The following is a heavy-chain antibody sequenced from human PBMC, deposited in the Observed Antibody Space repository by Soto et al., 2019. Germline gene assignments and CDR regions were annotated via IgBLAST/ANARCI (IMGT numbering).Heavy chain of an antibody. CDR3: AASAPPAPNYYYAMDV. CDR1: GGSVSSGSFY. J-gene: IGHJ6*02. D-gene: IGHD2-2*01. CDR2: FYDSGST. Sequence: PSETLSVTCTVSGGSVSSGSFYWSWIRRPPGKGLEWIGYFYDSGSTNYNPSLRSRVTMSVDTSKNQFSLKLSFVTAADTAVYYCAASAPPAPNYYYAMDVWGQGTTVTVSS. V-gene: IGHV4-61*01.